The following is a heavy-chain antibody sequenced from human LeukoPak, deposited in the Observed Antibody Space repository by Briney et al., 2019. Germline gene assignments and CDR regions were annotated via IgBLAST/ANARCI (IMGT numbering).Heavy chain of an antibody. CDR1: GFTFDDYA. J-gene: IGHJ4*02. CDR3: AKDTYYYDSGGYRRGVY. Sequence: GGSLRLSCAASGFTFDDYAMHWVRQAPGKGLEWVSGISWNSGSIGYADSVKGRFTISRDNAKNSLYLQMNSLRAEDTALYYCAKDTYYYDSGGYRRGVYWGQGTLVTVSS. V-gene: IGHV3-9*01. D-gene: IGHD3-22*01. CDR2: ISWNSGSI.